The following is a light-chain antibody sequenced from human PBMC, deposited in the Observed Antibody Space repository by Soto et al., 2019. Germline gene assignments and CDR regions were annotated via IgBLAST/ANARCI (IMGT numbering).Light chain of an antibody. J-gene: IGKJ2*01. Sequence: DIQMNQSPSSLSASVGDRVTITCRASRSIRSYLNWYQMKPQKAPKLLIFTASNLQSGIPSRFSGSGSGTDFTLTISSLQPEDFATYFCQQVYSTPYTFGQGTKVDIK. CDR2: TAS. V-gene: IGKV1-39*01. CDR1: RSIRSY. CDR3: QQVYSTPYT.